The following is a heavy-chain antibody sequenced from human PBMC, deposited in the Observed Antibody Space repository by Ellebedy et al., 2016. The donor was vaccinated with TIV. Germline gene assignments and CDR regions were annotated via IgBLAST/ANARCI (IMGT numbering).Heavy chain of an antibody. Sequence: MPSETLSLTCSVSGGSVTTTTYRWSWIRRPPGKGLEWLGTIYHTGHIYDNPSLGNRVTISIDTSKNQFSLTLDSVTAADTAVYYCARHFRYTYGHLIDWGPGILVTVAS. D-gene: IGHD5-18*01. CDR1: GGSVTTTTYR. J-gene: IGHJ4*02. CDR2: IYHTGHI. CDR3: ARHFRYTYGHLID. V-gene: IGHV4-39*01.